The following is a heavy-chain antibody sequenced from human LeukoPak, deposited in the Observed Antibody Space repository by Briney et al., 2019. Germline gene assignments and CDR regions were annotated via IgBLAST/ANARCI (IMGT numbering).Heavy chain of an antibody. CDR2: ISYDGSNK. V-gene: IGHV3-30*04. CDR3: ARGVSSYDSSGYYSLLDY. J-gene: IGHJ4*02. CDR1: GFTFSSYA. Sequence: GGSLRLSCAASGFTFSSYAMHWVRQAPGKGLEWMAVISYDGSNKYYADSVKGRFTISRDNSKNTLYLQMNSLRAEDTAVYYCARGVSSYDSSGYYSLLDYWGQGTLVTVSS. D-gene: IGHD3-22*01.